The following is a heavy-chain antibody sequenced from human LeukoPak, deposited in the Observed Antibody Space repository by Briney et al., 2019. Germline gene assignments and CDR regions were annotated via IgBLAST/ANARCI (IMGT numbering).Heavy chain of an antibody. CDR1: GGTFSSYA. J-gene: IGHJ4*02. D-gene: IGHD4-11*01. CDR3: ADSNYWYPVDY. V-gene: IGHV1-69*13. CDR2: IIPIFGTA. Sequence: GASVKVSCKASGGTFSSYAISWVRQAPGQGLEWMGGIIPIFGTANYAQKFQGRVTITADESTSTAYMELSSLRSEDTAIYYCADSNYWYPVDYWGQGTLVTVSS.